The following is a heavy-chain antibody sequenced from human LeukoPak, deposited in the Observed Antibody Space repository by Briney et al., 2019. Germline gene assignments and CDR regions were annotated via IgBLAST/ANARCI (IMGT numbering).Heavy chain of an antibody. CDR2: ITGSSEST. CDR1: GFIFSSYA. J-gene: IGHJ4*02. V-gene: IGHV3-23*01. Sequence: GGSLRLSCVASGFIFSSYAMAWVRQAPGKGLEWVSAITGSSESTYYADSVKGRFTISRDNAKNSLYLQMNSLRAEDTAVYYCARDENYYDSSGYSSGGQGTLVTVSS. CDR3: ARDENYYDSSGYSS. D-gene: IGHD3-22*01.